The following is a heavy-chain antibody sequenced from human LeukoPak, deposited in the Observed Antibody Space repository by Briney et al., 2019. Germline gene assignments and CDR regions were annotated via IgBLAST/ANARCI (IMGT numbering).Heavy chain of an antibody. V-gene: IGHV3-9*01. CDR1: GFTFDDYA. Sequence: SGRSLRLSCAASGFTFDDYAMHWVRQAPGKGLEWVSGISWNSGSIGYADSVKGRFTISRDNAKNSLYLQMNSLRAEDTALYYRARYYYGMDVWGQGTTVTVSS. CDR2: ISWNSGSI. CDR3: ARYYYGMDV. J-gene: IGHJ6*02.